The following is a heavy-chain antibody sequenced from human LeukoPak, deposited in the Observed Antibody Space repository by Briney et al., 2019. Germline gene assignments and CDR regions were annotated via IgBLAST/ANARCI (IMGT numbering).Heavy chain of an antibody. CDR1: GGSISSSSYY. J-gene: IGHJ3*02. Sequence: SETLSLTCTVSGGSISSSSYYWGWIRQPPGKGLEGIGSIYYSGSTYYNPSLKSRVTISVDKSKNQFSLKLSSVTAAATAVYYCARQWELPQGEAFDIWGQGTMVTVSS. CDR2: IYYSGST. V-gene: IGHV4-39*01. CDR3: ARQWELPQGEAFDI. D-gene: IGHD1-26*01.